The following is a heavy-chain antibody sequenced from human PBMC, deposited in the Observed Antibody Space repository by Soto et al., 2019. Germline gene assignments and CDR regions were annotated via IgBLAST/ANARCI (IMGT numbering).Heavy chain of an antibody. D-gene: IGHD3-22*01. V-gene: IGHV4-30-2*01. CDR1: GGSISSGGYS. CDR2: IYHSGST. Sequence: KTSETLSLTCAVSGGSISSGGYSWSWIRQPPGKGLEWIGYIYHSGSTYYNPSLKSRVTISVDRSKNQFSLKLSSVTAADTAVYYCARGPMIVVVGSYYYGMDVWGQGTTVTVSS. CDR3: ARGPMIVVVGSYYYGMDV. J-gene: IGHJ6*02.